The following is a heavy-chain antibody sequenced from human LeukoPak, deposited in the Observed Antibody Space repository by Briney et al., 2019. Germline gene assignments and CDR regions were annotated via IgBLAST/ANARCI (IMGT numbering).Heavy chain of an antibody. V-gene: IGHV3-23*01. CDR2: ISGSGGST. Sequence: GGSLRLSCAASRFTFSSYAMSWVRQAPGKGLEWVSAISGSGGSTYYADSVKGRFTISRDNSKNTLYLQMNSLRAEDTAVYYCAKNLESWYYYYGMDVWGQGTTVTVSS. CDR3: AKNLESWYYYYGMDV. J-gene: IGHJ6*02. CDR1: RFTFSSYA. D-gene: IGHD3-16*02.